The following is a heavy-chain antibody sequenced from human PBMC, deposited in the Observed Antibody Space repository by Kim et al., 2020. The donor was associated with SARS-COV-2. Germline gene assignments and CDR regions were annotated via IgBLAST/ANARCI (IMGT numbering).Heavy chain of an antibody. CDR1: GFTFSSYA. J-gene: IGHJ4*02. V-gene: IGHV3-23*01. CDR3: AKVSYDSSGYIDY. CDR2: ISGSGGST. Sequence: GGSLRLSCAASGFTFSSYAMSWVRQAPGKGLEWVSAISGSGGSTYYADAVKGRFTISRDNSKNTLYLQMNSLRAEDTAVYYCAKVSYDSSGYIDYWGQGTLDTVSS. D-gene: IGHD3-22*01.